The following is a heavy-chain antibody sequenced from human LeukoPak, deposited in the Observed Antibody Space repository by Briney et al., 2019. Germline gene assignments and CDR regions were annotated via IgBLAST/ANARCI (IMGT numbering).Heavy chain of an antibody. D-gene: IGHD4-23*01. Sequence: SETLPLTCTVSGGSISSYYWSWIRQPAGKGLEWIGRIYTSGSTNYNPSLKSRVTMSVDTSKNQFSLKLSSVTAADTAVYYCARDFYGGNPYWYFDLWGRGTLVTVSS. CDR3: ARDFYGGNPYWYFDL. CDR1: GGSISSYY. V-gene: IGHV4-4*07. J-gene: IGHJ2*01. CDR2: IYTSGST.